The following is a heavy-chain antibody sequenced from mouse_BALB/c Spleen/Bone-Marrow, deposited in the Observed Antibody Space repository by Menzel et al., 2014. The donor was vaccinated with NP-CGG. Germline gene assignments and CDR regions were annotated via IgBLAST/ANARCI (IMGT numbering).Heavy chain of an antibody. V-gene: IGHV1S33*01. Sequence: LVESGPELVKPGTLVKISCKASGYSFTDYDINWVKQRPGQGLEWIGWIYPGDGSTKYNEKFKGKATLTADRSSSTAYMQLSSLTSESSAAYFCARGGIGRSLDYWGQGTSVTVSS. CDR1: GYSFTDYD. D-gene: IGHD3-3*01. CDR3: ARGGIGRSLDY. J-gene: IGHJ4*01. CDR2: IYPGDGST.